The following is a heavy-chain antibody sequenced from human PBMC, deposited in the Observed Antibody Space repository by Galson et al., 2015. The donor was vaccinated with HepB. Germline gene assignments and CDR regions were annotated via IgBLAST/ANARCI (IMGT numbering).Heavy chain of an antibody. CDR3: AKVFPEKTDGWYRQALYYFDS. CDR2: ITPSGDNT. Sequence: SLRLSCAASGFPFSFYAMTWVRQAPGKGLEWVSAITPSGDNTYSADSLKGRVTISRDNSKNTVFLQMNSLRADDTAIYFCAKVFPEKTDGWYRQALYYFDSWGHGTRVTVSS. J-gene: IGHJ4*01. CDR1: GFPFSFYA. D-gene: IGHD6-19*01. V-gene: IGHV3-23*01.